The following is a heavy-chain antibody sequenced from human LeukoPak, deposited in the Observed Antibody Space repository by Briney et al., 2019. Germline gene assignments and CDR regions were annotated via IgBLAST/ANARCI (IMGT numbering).Heavy chain of an antibody. CDR2: ISWNSGSI. V-gene: IGHV3-9*01. CDR1: GFTFDDYA. J-gene: IGHJ3*02. Sequence: GRSLRLSCAASGFTFDDYAMPWVRQAPGKGLEWVSGISWNSGSIGYADSVKGRFTISRDNAKNSLYLQMNSLRAEDTALYYCAKYDAYAFDIWGQGTMVTVSS. CDR3: AKYDAYAFDI. D-gene: IGHD1-1*01.